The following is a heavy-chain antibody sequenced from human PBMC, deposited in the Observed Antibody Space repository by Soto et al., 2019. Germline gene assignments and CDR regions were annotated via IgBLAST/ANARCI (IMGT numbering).Heavy chain of an antibody. V-gene: IGHV4-30-4*01. CDR3: ARAFDDSSGYYGGLGY. Sequence: QVQLQESGPGLVKPSQTLSLTCTVSGGSISSGDYYWSWIRQPPGKGLEWIGYIDYSGSTYYNPSHKNRITISVDTPKNQLSLKLSSVTAADTAVYYCARAFDDSSGYYGGLGYWGQGTLVTVSS. CDR1: GGSISSGDYY. J-gene: IGHJ4*02. D-gene: IGHD3-22*01. CDR2: IDYSGST.